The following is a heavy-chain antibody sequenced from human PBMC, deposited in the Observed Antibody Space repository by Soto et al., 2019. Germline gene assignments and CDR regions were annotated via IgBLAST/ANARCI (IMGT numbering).Heavy chain of an antibody. D-gene: IGHD4-17*01. CDR2: IYYSGST. CDR3: ASDPNTVQRRYFDL. V-gene: IGHV4-31*03. CDR1: GGSISSGGYY. Sequence: QVQLQESGPGLVKPSQTLSLTCTVSGGSISSGGYYWSWIRQHPGKGLEWIGYIYYSGSTYYNPSLKRRVTISVDTSKNQFSLKLSSVTAADTAVYYCASDPNTVQRRYFDLWGRGTLVTVSS. J-gene: IGHJ2*01.